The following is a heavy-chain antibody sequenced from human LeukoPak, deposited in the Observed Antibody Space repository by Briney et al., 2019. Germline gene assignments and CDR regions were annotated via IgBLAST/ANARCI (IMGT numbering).Heavy chain of an antibody. CDR2: MNPNSGNT. V-gene: IGHV1-8*01. Sequence: ASVKVSCKASGYTFTSYDIIWVRQATGQGLEWMGWMNPNSGNTGYAQKFQGRVTMTRNTSISTAYMELSSLRSEDTAVYYCARDNTDYLTYFGYYYYYGMDVWGQGTTVTVSS. J-gene: IGHJ6*02. D-gene: IGHD3-9*01. CDR3: ARDNTDYLTYFGYYYYYGMDV. CDR1: GYTFTSYD.